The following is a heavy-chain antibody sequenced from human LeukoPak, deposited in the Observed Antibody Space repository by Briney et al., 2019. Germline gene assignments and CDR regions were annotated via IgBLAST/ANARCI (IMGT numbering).Heavy chain of an antibody. V-gene: IGHV4-39*07. D-gene: IGHD3-22*01. CDR3: ARDYYDNSGYYSYFDY. J-gene: IGHJ4*02. CDR2: IYYSGST. CDR1: GGSISSSSYY. Sequence: PSETLSLTCTVSGGSISSSSYYWGWIRQPPGKGLEWIGSIYYSGSTYYKPSLKSRVTISVDTSKNQFSLKLSSVTAADTAVYYCARDYYDNSGYYSYFDYWGQGTLVTVSS.